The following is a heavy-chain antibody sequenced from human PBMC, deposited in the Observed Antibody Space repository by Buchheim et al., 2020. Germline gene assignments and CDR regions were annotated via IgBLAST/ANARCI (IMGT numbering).Heavy chain of an antibody. CDR3: AKDSGYNYTGLDV. J-gene: IGHJ6*02. CDR1: GFPFSSYA. CDR2: VSGTGGST. Sequence: QLLESGGGLVQPGTSLRLSCEASGFPFSSYAMSWVRQAPGKGLEWVAAVSGTGGSTFYADSVKGRFTISRDNSKNQFYLQMDSLRADDTAVYYCAKDSGYNYTGLDVWGQGTT. V-gene: IGHV3-23*01.